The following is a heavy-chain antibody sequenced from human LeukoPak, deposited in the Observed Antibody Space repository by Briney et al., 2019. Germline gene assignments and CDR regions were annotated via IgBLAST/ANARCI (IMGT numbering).Heavy chain of an antibody. CDR2: ISDSGGRT. Sequence: GGSLRLSCAVSGFTLSNYGMRWVRQAPGKGLEWVAGISDSGGRTNYADSVKGRFTISRDNPKNTLYLQMNSLRAEDTAVYFCAKRGVVIRVILVGFHKEAYYFDSWGQGALVTVSS. V-gene: IGHV3-23*01. CDR1: GFTLSNYG. CDR3: AKRGVVIRVILVGFHKEAYYFDS. J-gene: IGHJ4*02. D-gene: IGHD3-22*01.